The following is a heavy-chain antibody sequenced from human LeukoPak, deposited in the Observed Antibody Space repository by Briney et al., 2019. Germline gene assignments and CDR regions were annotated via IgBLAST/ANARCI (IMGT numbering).Heavy chain of an antibody. Sequence: ASVKVSCKASGYIFTSYYMYWVRQAPGQGLEWMGIINPSGGSIRYAQKFQGRVTMTRDTSTSTVYMELSSLRSEDTAVYYCARVSYGDYDEVVFFDYWGQGTLVTVSS. V-gene: IGHV1-46*01. CDR3: ARVSYGDYDEVVFFDY. CDR1: GYIFTSYY. D-gene: IGHD4-17*01. CDR2: INPSGGSI. J-gene: IGHJ4*02.